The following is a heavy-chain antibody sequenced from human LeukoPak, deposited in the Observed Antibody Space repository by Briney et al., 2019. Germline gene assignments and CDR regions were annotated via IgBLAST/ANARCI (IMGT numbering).Heavy chain of an antibody. D-gene: IGHD5-18*01. CDR1: GFTFSSYA. CDR3: ARGSGSYGYAFDI. V-gene: IGHV3-30-3*01. CDR2: ISYDGSNK. J-gene: IGHJ3*02. Sequence: GGSLRLSCAASGFTFSSYAMHWVRQAPGKGLEWVAVISYDGSNKYYADSVKRRFTISRDNSKNTLYLQMNSLRAEDTAVYYCARGSGSYGYAFDIWGQGTMVTVSS.